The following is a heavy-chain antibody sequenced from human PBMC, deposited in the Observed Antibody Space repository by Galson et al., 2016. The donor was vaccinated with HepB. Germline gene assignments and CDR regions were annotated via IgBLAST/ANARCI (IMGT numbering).Heavy chain of an antibody. CDR3: VRQSYGDFPSDY. D-gene: IGHD4-17*01. CDR2: ITPSGGAT. Sequence: SVKVSCKASGYIFTSYYIHWVRQAPGQGLERMGRITPSGGATTFAQKFQGRVTLTRDTSTNTVYMELSSLRSEDTAMYYCVRQSYGDFPSDYWGQGTLVTVSS. CDR1: GYIFTSYY. V-gene: IGHV1-46*01. J-gene: IGHJ4*02.